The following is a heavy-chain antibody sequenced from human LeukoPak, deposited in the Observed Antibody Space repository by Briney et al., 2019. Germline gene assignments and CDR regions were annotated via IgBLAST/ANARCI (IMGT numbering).Heavy chain of an antibody. CDR3: ARDSSGWYHAFDI. CDR2: ISYDGSNK. Sequence: PGGSLRLSCAASGFTFSTYWMSWVRQAPGKGLEWVAVISYDGSNKYYADSVKGRFTISRDNSKNTLYLQMNSLRAEDTAVYYCARDSSGWYHAFDIWGQGTMVTVSS. V-gene: IGHV3-30-3*01. CDR1: GFTFSTYW. D-gene: IGHD6-19*01. J-gene: IGHJ3*02.